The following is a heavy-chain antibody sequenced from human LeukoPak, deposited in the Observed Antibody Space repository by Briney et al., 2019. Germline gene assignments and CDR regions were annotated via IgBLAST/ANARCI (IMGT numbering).Heavy chain of an antibody. J-gene: IGHJ5*02. Sequence: SETLSLTCTVSGGSISSSSYYWGWIRQPPGKGLEWIGSIYYSGSTYYNPSLKSRVTISVDTSKNQFSLKLSSVTAADTAVYYCARHVGYPLRYNNWFDPWGQGTLVTVSS. D-gene: IGHD5-24*01. CDR3: ARHVGYPLRYNNWFDP. CDR1: GGSISSSSYY. CDR2: IYYSGST. V-gene: IGHV4-39*01.